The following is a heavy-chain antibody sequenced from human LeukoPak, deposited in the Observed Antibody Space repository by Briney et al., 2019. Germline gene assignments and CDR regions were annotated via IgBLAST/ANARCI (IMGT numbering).Heavy chain of an antibody. CDR1: GGSFSGYY. CDR2: INHSGST. CDR3: ARKTVWGSYRWDY. J-gene: IGHJ4*02. Sequence: SETLSLTCAVYGGSFSGYYWSWIRQPPGKGLEWTGEINHSGSTNYNPSLKSRVTISVDTSKNQFSLKLSSVTAADTAVYYCARKTVWGSYRWDYWGQGTLVTVSS. V-gene: IGHV4-34*01. D-gene: IGHD3-16*02.